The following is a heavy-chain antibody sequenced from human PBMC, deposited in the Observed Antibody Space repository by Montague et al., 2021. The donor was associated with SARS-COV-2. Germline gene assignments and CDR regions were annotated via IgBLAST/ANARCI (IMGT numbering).Heavy chain of an antibody. CDR2: INQGGREK. V-gene: IGHV3-7*01. Sequence: SLRLSCAASGFTFKNYWMAWVRQAPGKGLEWVANINQGGREKYHVDSVTGRFTISRDNSKNTLYLQMNSLRAEDTAVYYCAREQTLYDAFDIWGQGTMVTVSS. CDR3: AREQTLYDAFDI. J-gene: IGHJ3*02. CDR1: GFTFKNYW.